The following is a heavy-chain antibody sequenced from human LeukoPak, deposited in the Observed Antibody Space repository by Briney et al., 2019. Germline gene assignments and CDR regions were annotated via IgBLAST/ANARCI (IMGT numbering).Heavy chain of an antibody. CDR2: INHSGST. CDR3: ARGHGPKGVDY. J-gene: IGHJ4*02. D-gene: IGHD3/OR15-3a*01. Sequence: PSETLSLTCTVSGGSISSSSYYWGWIRQPPGKGLEWIGEINHSGSTNYNPSLKSRVTISVDTSKNQFSLKLSSVTAADTAVYYCARGHGPKGVDYWGQGTLVTVSS. CDR1: GGSISSSSYY. V-gene: IGHV4-39*07.